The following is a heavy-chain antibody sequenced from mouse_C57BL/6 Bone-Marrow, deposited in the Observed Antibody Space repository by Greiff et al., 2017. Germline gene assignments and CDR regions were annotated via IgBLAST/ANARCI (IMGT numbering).Heavy chain of an antibody. V-gene: IGHV14-4*01. J-gene: IGHJ1*03. CDR3: TTGLRPDWYFDD. Sequence: VQLQQSGAELVRPGASVKLSCTASGFNIKDDYMHWVKQRPEQGLEWIGWIDPENGDTEYASKFQGKATITADTSSNTAYLQLSSLTSEDTAVYDYTTGLRPDWYFDDWGTGTTVTVSS. CDR2: IDPENGDT. D-gene: IGHD2-4*01. CDR1: GFNIKDDY.